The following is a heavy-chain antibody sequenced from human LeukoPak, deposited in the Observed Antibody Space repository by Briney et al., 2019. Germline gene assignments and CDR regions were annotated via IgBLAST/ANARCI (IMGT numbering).Heavy chain of an antibody. D-gene: IGHD5-24*01. CDR3: ARRRDGHNGWFDP. CDR1: GGSITTSY. CDR2: IHYSLST. J-gene: IGHJ5*02. Sequence: PSETLSLTCSVSGGSITTSYWSWVRQAPGKGLEWIADIHYSLSTAYNPSLQSRVTISMDTSKDQFSLILNSVTAADTAFYYCARRRDGHNGWFDPWGQGTLVTVSS. V-gene: IGHV4-59*08.